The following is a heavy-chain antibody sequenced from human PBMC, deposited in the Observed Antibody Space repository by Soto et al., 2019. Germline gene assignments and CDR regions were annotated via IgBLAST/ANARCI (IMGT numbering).Heavy chain of an antibody. J-gene: IGHJ4*02. D-gene: IGHD2-15*01. CDR1: GYSFTTYW. CDR3: TRSRGYCSANSCLDVDY. CDR2: FYPGDSNI. Sequence: EVQLVQSGAEVKKPGESLKISCKGSGYSFTTYWIGWVRQMPGRGLEWMGMFYPGDSNIKYSPSFQGQVTISADKSISTAYPQWSSLQASDTAMYYCTRSRGYCSANSCLDVDYWGQGTLVTVSS. V-gene: IGHV5-51*03.